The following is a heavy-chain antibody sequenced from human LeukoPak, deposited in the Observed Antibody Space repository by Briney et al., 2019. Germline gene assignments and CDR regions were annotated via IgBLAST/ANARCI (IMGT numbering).Heavy chain of an antibody. CDR2: INPNSGGT. D-gene: IGHD6-19*01. Sequence: ASVKVSCKASGYTFTCYYMHWVRQAPGQGLEWMGWINPNSGGTNYAQKFQGRVTMTRDTSISTAYMELSRLRSDDTAVYYCARGVGEVSWQWLVTWFDPWGQGTLVTVSS. J-gene: IGHJ5*02. V-gene: IGHV1-2*02. CDR3: ARGVGEVSWQWLVTWFDP. CDR1: GYTFTCYY.